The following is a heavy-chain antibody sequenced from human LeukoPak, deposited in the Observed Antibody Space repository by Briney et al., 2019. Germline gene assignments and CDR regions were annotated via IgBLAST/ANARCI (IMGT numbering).Heavy chain of an antibody. D-gene: IGHD4-17*01. CDR2: INHSGST. V-gene: IGHV4-34*01. CDR1: GGSFSGYY. CDR3: ARGPNDYGDYAWYFDL. Sequence: SETLSLTCAVYGGSFSGYYWSWIRQPPGKGLEWIGEINHSGSTNYNPSLKSRATISVDTSKNQFSLKLSSVTAADTAVYYCARGPNDYGDYAWYFDLWGRGTLVTVSS. J-gene: IGHJ2*01.